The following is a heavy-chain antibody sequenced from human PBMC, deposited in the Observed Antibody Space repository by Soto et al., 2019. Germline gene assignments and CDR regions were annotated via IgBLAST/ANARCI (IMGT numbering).Heavy chain of an antibody. CDR3: ARATVTTFVVGHYYCYGMDV. V-gene: IGHV1-69*01. J-gene: IGHJ6*02. D-gene: IGHD4-17*01. CDR2: IIPIFGTA. CDR1: GGTFSSYA. Sequence: QVQLVQSGAEVKKPGSSVKVSCKASGGTFSSYAISWVRQAPGQGLEWMGGIIPIFGTANYAQKFQGRVTITADESKSTAYMELSSLRSEDTAVYYWARATVTTFVVGHYYCYGMDVWGQGTTVTVSS.